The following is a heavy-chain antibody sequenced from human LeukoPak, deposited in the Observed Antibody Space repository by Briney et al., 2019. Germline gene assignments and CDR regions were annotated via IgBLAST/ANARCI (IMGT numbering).Heavy chain of an antibody. Sequence: SETLSLTCTVPGGSISSYYWSWIRQPPGKGLEWIGYIYYSGSTNYNPSLKSRVTISVDTSKNQFSLKLSSVTAADTAVYYCAAAAAGTEYWGQGTLVTVSS. V-gene: IGHV4-59*08. J-gene: IGHJ4*02. D-gene: IGHD6-13*01. CDR2: IYYSGST. CDR3: AAAAAGTEY. CDR1: GGSISSYY.